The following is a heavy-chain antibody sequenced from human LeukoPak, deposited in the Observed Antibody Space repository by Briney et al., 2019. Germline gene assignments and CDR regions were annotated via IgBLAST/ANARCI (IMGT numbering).Heavy chain of an antibody. CDR1: GFAMPNFG. V-gene: IGHV1-18*01. Sequence: ASVKVSCDTSGFAMPNFGFSWVRQAPGQGPEWLGWISGASISTNYAPKFRDRIIMTTDTSTNIVYMELWSLRSDDTAVYYCARTDGMDSSSYLDYWGQGTLVTVSS. CDR2: ISGASIST. J-gene: IGHJ4*02. CDR3: ARTDGMDSSSYLDY. D-gene: IGHD6-6*01.